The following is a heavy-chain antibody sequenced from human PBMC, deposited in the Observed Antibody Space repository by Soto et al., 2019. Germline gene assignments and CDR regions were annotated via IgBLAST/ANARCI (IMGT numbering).Heavy chain of an antibody. CDR2: IYYSGST. V-gene: IGHV4-61*01. J-gene: IGHJ5*02. CDR3: ARETGYSSSWYGTPSWFDP. CDR1: GGSVSSGSYY. Sequence: SETLSLTCTVSGGSVSSGSYYWSWIRQPPGKGLEWIGYIYYSGSTNYNPSLKSRVTISVDTSKNQFSLKLSSVTAADTAVYYCARETGYSSSWYGTPSWFDPWGQGTLVTVSS. D-gene: IGHD6-13*01.